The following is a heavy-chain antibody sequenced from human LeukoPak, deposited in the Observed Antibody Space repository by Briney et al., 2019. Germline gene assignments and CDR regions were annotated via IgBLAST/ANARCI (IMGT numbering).Heavy chain of an antibody. Sequence: ASVKVSCKASGYTFTGYYIHWVRQAPGQGLEWMGWIKPNSGDTNYAQKFQGRVTMTRDTSISTVYMELSRLRFDDTAVYYCASGRTIFYYYMDVWGKGTTVTISS. J-gene: IGHJ6*03. CDR3: ASGRTIFYYYMDV. D-gene: IGHD3-3*02. CDR1: GYTFTGYY. CDR2: IKPNSGDT. V-gene: IGHV1-2*02.